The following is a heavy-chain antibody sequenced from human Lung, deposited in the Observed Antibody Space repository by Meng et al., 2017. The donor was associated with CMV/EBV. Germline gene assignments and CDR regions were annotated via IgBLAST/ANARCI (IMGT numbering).Heavy chain of an antibody. V-gene: IGHV4-61*01. CDR1: GGSVSSGSYY. Sequence: GSLRLSCTVSGGSVSSGSYYWSWLRQPPGKGLEWIGYISYIGSTNYNPSLKSRVTISVDTSKNQFSLKLSSVTAADTAIFYCARDILGRNAFDMWGQGTMVTVSS. CDR2: ISYIGST. D-gene: IGHD1-1*01. J-gene: IGHJ3*02. CDR3: ARDILGRNAFDM.